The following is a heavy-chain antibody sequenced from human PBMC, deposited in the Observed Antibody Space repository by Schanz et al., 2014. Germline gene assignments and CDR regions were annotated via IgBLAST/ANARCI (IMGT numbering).Heavy chain of an antibody. Sequence: EVQLVESGGGLIQPGGSLRLSCAVSGFTVNTNYMSWVRQAPGKGLEWISSMYINSGSTQYADSVKGRFIISRDNAKGSVYLQMNSLRAEDTAVYYCARGHYGLDVWGPGTSVTVSS. CDR1: GFTVNTNY. V-gene: IGHV3-53*01. J-gene: IGHJ6*02. CDR3: ARGHYGLDV. D-gene: IGHD3-10*01. CDR2: MYINSGST.